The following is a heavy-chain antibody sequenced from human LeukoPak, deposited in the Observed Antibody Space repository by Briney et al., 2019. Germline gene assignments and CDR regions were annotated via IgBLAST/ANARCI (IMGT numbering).Heavy chain of an antibody. D-gene: IGHD3-10*01. CDR1: GFTFRTSG. CDR2: MSSDGINT. Sequence: PGGSLRLSCATSGFTFRTSGVHWVRQAPGKGLEWVALMSSDGINTYYADSVKGRFTVSRDSSKDILYLQMNSLRADDTAIYYCARGPSVLGAIDNWGQGTLVAVSS. J-gene: IGHJ4*02. CDR3: ARGPSVLGAIDN. V-gene: IGHV3-30*04.